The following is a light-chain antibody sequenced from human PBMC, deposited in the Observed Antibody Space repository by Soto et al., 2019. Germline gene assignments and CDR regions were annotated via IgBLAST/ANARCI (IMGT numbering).Light chain of an antibody. CDR2: AAS. Sequence: DIQLTQSPSFLSASVGDRVTITCRASQGNNNYLGWYQQKPGKAPKLLIYAASTLQSGVPSRFSGSGSGTEFTLTISSLQPEDFATYYCQQLNSYPITFGPGTKVDI. CDR3: QQLNSYPIT. V-gene: IGKV1-9*01. J-gene: IGKJ3*01. CDR1: QGNNNY.